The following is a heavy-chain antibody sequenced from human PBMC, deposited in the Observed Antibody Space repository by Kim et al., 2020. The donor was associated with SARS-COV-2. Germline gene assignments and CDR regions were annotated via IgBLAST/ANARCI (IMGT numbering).Heavy chain of an antibody. CDR2: INPNSGGT. CDR3: ARIYSSSFYGMDV. D-gene: IGHD6-13*01. V-gene: IGHV1-2*02. CDR1: GYTFTGYY. Sequence: ASVKVSCKASGYTFTGYYMHWVRQAPGQGLEWMGWINPNSGGTNYAQKFQGRVTMTRDTSISTAYMELSRLRSDDTAVYYCARIYSSSFYGMDVWGQGTTVTVSS. J-gene: IGHJ6*02.